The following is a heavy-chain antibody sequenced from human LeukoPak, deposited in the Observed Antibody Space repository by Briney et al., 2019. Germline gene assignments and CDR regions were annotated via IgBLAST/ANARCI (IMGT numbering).Heavy chain of an antibody. Sequence: GGSLRLSCAASGFTFDDYAMHWVRQAPGKGQEWVSLISGDGGSTYYADSVKGRFTISRDNSKNSPYLQMNSLRTEDTALYYCAEGAMTHLRCWGQGTLVTVSS. D-gene: IGHD2-21*02. V-gene: IGHV3-43*02. CDR2: ISGDGGST. J-gene: IGHJ4*02. CDR1: GFTFDDYA. CDR3: AEGAMTHLRC.